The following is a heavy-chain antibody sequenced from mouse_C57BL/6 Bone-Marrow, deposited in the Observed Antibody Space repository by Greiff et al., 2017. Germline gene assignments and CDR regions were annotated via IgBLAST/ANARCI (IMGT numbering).Heavy chain of an antibody. CDR2: ISDGGSYT. J-gene: IGHJ4*01. Sequence: VQLKESGGGLVKPGGSLKLSCAASGFTFSSYAMSWVRQTPEKRLEWVATISDGGSYTYYPDNVKGRFTISRDNAKNNLYLQMSHLKSEDTAMYYCARWVVATRYAMDYWGQGTSVTVSS. CDR3: ARWVVATRYAMDY. V-gene: IGHV5-4*01. CDR1: GFTFSSYA. D-gene: IGHD1-1*01.